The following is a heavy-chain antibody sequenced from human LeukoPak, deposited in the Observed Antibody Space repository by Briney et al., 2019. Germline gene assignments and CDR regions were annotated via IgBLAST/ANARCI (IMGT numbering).Heavy chain of an antibody. V-gene: IGHV4-39*07. CDR1: GDSINNNNYY. CDR2: IYHSGST. Sequence: SETLSLTCTVSGDSINNNNYYWGWIRQPPGKGLEWIGSIYHSGSTYYNPSLKSRVTISVDTSKNQFSLKLSSVTAADTAVYYCARSPEGRYFDWSEYYFDYWGQGTLVTVSS. J-gene: IGHJ4*02. D-gene: IGHD3-9*01. CDR3: ARSPEGRYFDWSEYYFDY.